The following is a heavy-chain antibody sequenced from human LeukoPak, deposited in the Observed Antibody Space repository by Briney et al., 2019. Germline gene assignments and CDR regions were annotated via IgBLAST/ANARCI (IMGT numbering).Heavy chain of an antibody. V-gene: IGHV3-23*01. Sequence: PGGSLRLSCAASGFTFSSYAMHWVRQAPGKGLEWVSAISNNGGYTYYADSVQGRFTISRDSSKSTLCLQMNSLRAEDTAVYYCAKQLGYCSDGSCYFPYWGQGTLVTVSS. CDR2: ISNNGGYT. D-gene: IGHD2-15*01. CDR3: AKQLGYCSDGSCYFPY. J-gene: IGHJ4*02. CDR1: GFTFSSYA.